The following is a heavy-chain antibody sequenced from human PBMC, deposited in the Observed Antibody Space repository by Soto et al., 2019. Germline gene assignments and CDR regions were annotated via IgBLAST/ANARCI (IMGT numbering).Heavy chain of an antibody. CDR1: GDTFTDYY. D-gene: IGHD2-21*02. J-gene: IGHJ4*02. CDR3: ARGGHVVVVTAALDN. CDR2: VNPSGGHT. Sequence: QVQLVQSGAEVKKPGASVKVSCKASGDTFTDYYIHWVRQAPGQGLEWMGTVNPSGGHTTYAKHFLDIMTMTTYTSTSALYMELTSLTSEDTAVSYCARGGHVVVVTAALDNWGQGTLVTVSS. V-gene: IGHV1-46*01.